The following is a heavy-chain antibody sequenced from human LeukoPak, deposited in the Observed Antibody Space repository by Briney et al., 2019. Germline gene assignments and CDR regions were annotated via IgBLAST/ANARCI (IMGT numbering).Heavy chain of an antibody. CDR2: ISGSGGST. D-gene: IGHD3-22*01. J-gene: IGHJ4*02. CDR1: GFTFSSYA. Sequence: GGSLRLSCAASGFTFSSYAMSWVRQAPGKGLEWVPAISGSGGSTYYADSVKGRFTISRDNSKNTLYLQMNSLRAEDTAVYYCAKRTGKDYYDSSGALVVIDYWGQGTLVTVSS. V-gene: IGHV3-23*01. CDR3: AKRTGKDYYDSSGALVVIDY.